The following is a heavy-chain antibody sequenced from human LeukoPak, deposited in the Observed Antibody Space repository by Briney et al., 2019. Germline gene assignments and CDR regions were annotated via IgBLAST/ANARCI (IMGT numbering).Heavy chain of an antibody. V-gene: IGHV3-23*01. J-gene: IGHJ6*02. Sequence: GGSLRLSCAASGFTFSSYALSWVRQAPGKGLEWVSGISDSGGSTHYADSVKGRFTVSRDNAKNTLYLQVNSLRAEDTAMYYCSRGVPYHYGTDVWGQGTTVTVSS. CDR3: SRGVPYHYGTDV. CDR2: ISDSGGST. CDR1: GFTFSSYA.